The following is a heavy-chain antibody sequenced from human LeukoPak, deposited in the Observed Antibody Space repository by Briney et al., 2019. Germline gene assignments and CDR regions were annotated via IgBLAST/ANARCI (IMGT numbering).Heavy chain of an antibody. J-gene: IGHJ4*02. D-gene: IGHD5-18*01. CDR1: GFTFSSFA. V-gene: IGHV3-23*01. CDR3: AKLQTSMATARYFDY. Sequence: GGSLRLSCAASGFTFSSFAMSWVRQAPGKGLEWVSVSGNGGSTYYADSVKGRFTLSRDNSKNTLYLQMNSLRVEDTAVYYCAKLQTSMATARYFDYWGQGTLVTVSS. CDR2: SGNGGST.